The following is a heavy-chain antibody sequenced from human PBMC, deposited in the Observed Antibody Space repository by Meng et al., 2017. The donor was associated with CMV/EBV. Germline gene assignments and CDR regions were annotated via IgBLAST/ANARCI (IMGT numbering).Heavy chain of an antibody. CDR1: GGSISSSSYY. V-gene: IGHV4-39*01. CDR2: IYYSGST. Sequence: SETLSLTCTVSGGSISSSSYYWGWIRQPPGKGLEWIGSIYYSGSTYYNPSLKSRVTISVDTSKNQFSLKLSSVTAADTAVYYCASEAVAGRALGDYWGQGTLVTVSS. CDR3: ASEAVAGRALGDY. J-gene: IGHJ4*02. D-gene: IGHD6-19*01.